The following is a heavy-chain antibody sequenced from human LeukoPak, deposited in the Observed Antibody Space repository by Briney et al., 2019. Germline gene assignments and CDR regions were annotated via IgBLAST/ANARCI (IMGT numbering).Heavy chain of an antibody. CDR1: GYTFTGYY. J-gene: IGHJ5*02. D-gene: IGHD5-18*01. Sequence: GASVKVSCKASGYTFTGYYMHWVRQAPGQRLEWMGWINAGNGNTKYSQEFQGRVTITRDTSASTAYMELSSLRSEDTAVYYCARVLEGYGHFRFDPWGQGTLVTVSS. CDR3: ARVLEGYGHFRFDP. CDR2: INAGNGNT. V-gene: IGHV1-3*01.